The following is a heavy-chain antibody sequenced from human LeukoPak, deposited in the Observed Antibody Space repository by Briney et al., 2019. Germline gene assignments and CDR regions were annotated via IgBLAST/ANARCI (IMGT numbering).Heavy chain of an antibody. CDR1: GFTVSNNY. D-gene: IGHD3-3*02. Sequence: GESLRLSCAASGFTVSNNYMNWVRQAPGKGLEWVSVISSGGSTDYADSMKGRFTISRDNSKNTLHLQMNSLRAEDTAVYYCARGAFDWGQGTLVTVSS. CDR2: ISSGGST. J-gene: IGHJ4*02. CDR3: ARGAFD. V-gene: IGHV3-53*01.